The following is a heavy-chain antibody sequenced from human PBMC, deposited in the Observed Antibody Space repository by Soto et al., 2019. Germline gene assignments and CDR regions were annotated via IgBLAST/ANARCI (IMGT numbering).Heavy chain of an antibody. D-gene: IGHD3-22*01. Sequence: SETLSLTCTVSGGSIISSSYYWGWIRQPPGKGLEWIGSIYYSGSTYYNPSLKSRVTISVDTSKNQFSLKLSSVTAADTAVYYCARHRDYYDSSGYFRTYWYFDLWGRGTLVTVSS. J-gene: IGHJ2*01. V-gene: IGHV4-39*01. CDR3: ARHRDYYDSSGYFRTYWYFDL. CDR2: IYYSGST. CDR1: GGSIISSSYY.